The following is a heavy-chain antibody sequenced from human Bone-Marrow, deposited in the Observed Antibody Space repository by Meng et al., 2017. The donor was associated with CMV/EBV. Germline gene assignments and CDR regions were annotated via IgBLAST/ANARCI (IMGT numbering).Heavy chain of an antibody. CDR3: ATLERGGLDY. J-gene: IGHJ4*02. CDR2: IFHSGNT. V-gene: IGHV4-61*01. D-gene: IGHD3-10*01. CDR1: GGSVSRDIYY. Sequence: SETLSLTCTVPGGSVSRDIYYWNWIRQPPGKGLEWIGYIFHSGNTNYNPSLRSRVAISVDTPQNQFTVRLRSVTTADTAVYYCATLERGGLDYWGQGKLVTVSS.